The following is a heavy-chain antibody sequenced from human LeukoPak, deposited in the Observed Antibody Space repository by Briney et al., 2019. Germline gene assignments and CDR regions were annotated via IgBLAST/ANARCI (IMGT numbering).Heavy chain of an antibody. J-gene: IGHJ4*02. CDR2: ISGSGGST. D-gene: IGHD6-19*01. CDR3: AKALRSGWYGGGDYFGL. Sequence: GGSLRLSCAASGFTFSSYAMSWVRQAPGKGLEWVSAISGSGGSTYYADSVKGRFTISRDNSKNTLYLQKNSLRAGGKAVYYWAKALRSGWYGGGDYFGLWGQGTLGNGSS. V-gene: IGHV3-23*01. CDR1: GFTFSSYA.